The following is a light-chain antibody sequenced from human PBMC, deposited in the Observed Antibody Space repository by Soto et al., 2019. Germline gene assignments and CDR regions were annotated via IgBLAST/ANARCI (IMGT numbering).Light chain of an antibody. CDR3: MQALQTPIT. J-gene: IGKJ5*01. CDR2: LGS. V-gene: IGKV2-28*01. Sequence: DIVMTQSALSLPVTPGEPSSISCRSSESLLHSNGYNYLDCYLQKPGQSPQLLIYLGSNRASGVPDRFSGSGSGTDFTLKISRVEAEDVGVYYCMQALQTPITFGQGTRLEIK. CDR1: ESLLHSNGYNY.